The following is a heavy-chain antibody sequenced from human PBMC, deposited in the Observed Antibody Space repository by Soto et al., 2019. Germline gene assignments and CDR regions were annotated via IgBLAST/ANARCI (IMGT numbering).Heavy chain of an antibody. V-gene: IGHV4-34*01. D-gene: IGHD2-15*01. J-gene: IGHJ4*02. CDR2: IYHTGST. Sequence: QVQLQQWGAGLLKPSETLSLTCAVSGESSSDYYWSWIRQPPGKGLEFIGEIYHTGSTKYNPSLESRLTISIDTYKNQFKKNQLTLNLKSVTAEDTAVYYCPRGKHNWWGDYWGQGNLVTVSS. CDR3: PRGKHNWWGDY. CDR1: GESSSDYY.